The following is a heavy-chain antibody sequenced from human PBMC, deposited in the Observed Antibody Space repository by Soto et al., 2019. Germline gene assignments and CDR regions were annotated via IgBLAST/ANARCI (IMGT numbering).Heavy chain of an antibody. CDR3: AKDPRLRYYYYYYMDV. CDR2: ISYDGSNK. CDR1: GFTFSSYG. Sequence: ESGGGVVQPGRSLRLSCAASGFTFSSYGMHWVRQAPGKGLEWVAVISYDGSNKYYADSVKGRFTISRDNSKNTLYLQMNSLRAEDTAVYYCAKDPRLRYYYYYYMDVWGKGTTVTVSS. D-gene: IGHD4-17*01. V-gene: IGHV3-30*18. J-gene: IGHJ6*03.